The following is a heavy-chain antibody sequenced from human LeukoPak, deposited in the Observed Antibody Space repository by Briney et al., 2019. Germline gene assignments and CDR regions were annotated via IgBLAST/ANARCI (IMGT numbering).Heavy chain of an antibody. CDR1: GYTFTGYY. Sequence: ASVKVSCKASGYTFTGYYMHWVRQAPGQGLEWMGWINPNSGGTNYEQKFQGRVTMTRDTSISTAYMELSRLRSDDTAVYYCAVYDSSGYYYVSVYDAFDIWGQGTMVTVSS. J-gene: IGHJ3*02. CDR2: INPNSGGT. CDR3: AVYDSSGYYYVSVYDAFDI. D-gene: IGHD3-22*01. V-gene: IGHV1-2*02.